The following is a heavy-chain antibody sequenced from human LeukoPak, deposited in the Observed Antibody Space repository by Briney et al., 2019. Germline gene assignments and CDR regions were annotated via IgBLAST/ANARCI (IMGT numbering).Heavy chain of an antibody. D-gene: IGHD3-3*01. Sequence: GASVKVSCKASGYTFTGYYMHWVRQAPGQGLEWMGWIYPNSGGTNYAQKLQGRVTMTTDTSTSTAYMELRSLRSDDTAVYYCARAQDRSITIFGVVADYWGQGTLVTVSS. J-gene: IGHJ4*02. CDR1: GYTFTGYY. V-gene: IGHV1-2*02. CDR3: ARAQDRSITIFGVVADY. CDR2: IYPNSGGT.